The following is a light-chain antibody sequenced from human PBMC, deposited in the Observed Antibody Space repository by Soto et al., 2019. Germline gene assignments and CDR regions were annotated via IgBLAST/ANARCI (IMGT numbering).Light chain of an antibody. CDR1: SGYSNYK. V-gene: IGLV9-49*01. CDR3: GADHGSGSNFVVV. Sequence: QLVLTQPPSASASLGALVTLTCTLSSGYSNYKVDWYQQRPGKGPRFVMRVGTGGIVGSKGDGIPDRFSVLGSGLNQYLTINNIQEEDESDYHCGADHGSGSNFVVVFGGGTKLTVL. CDR2: VGTGGIVG. J-gene: IGLJ2*01.